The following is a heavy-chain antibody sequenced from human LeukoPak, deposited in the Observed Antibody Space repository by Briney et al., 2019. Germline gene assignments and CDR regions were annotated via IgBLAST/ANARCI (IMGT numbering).Heavy chain of an antibody. Sequence: SETLSLTCTVSGGSISSSSYYWGWIRQPPGKGLEWIGSIYYSGSTYYNPSLKSRVTISVDTSKNQFSLKLSSVTAADTAVYYCARDTVEYHYYDSSGYFRLDYRGQGTLVTVSS. CDR1: GGSISSSSYY. J-gene: IGHJ4*02. CDR2: IYYSGST. CDR3: ARDTVEYHYYDSSGYFRLDY. V-gene: IGHV4-39*07. D-gene: IGHD3-22*01.